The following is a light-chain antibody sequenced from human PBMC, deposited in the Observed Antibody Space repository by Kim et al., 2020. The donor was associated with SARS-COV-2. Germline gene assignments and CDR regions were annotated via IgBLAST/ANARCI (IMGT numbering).Light chain of an antibody. V-gene: IGKV3-20*01. Sequence: SPGDRASSSFRASHSVSSSYLAWYQQKPGQAPRLLIYGASSRATGIPDRFSGSGSRTDFTLTISRLEPEDVAVYYCQQYGSSPLTFGGGTKVDIK. CDR2: GAS. CDR1: HSVSSSY. J-gene: IGKJ4*01. CDR3: QQYGSSPLT.